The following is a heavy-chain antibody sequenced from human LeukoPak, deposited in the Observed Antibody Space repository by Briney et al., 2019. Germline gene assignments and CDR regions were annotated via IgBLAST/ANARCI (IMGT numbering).Heavy chain of an antibody. CDR2: INYSGGST. Sequence: PGGSLRLSCAASGFTFSNDPMSWVRQTPGKGLEWVSTINYSGGSTYYADSVKGRFTISRDNSKNTLYLQMNSLRVDDTAVYYCANRAGWRGFECWGQGTLVTVSS. J-gene: IGHJ4*02. D-gene: IGHD3-10*01. CDR1: GFTFSNDP. CDR3: ANRAGWRGFEC. V-gene: IGHV3-23*01.